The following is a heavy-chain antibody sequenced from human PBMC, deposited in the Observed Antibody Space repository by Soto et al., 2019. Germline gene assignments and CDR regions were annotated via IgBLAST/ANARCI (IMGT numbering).Heavy chain of an antibody. Sequence: SETLSLTCTASGGSISSYYWSWIRQPPGKGLEWIGYIYYSGSTNYNPSLKSRVTISVDTSKNQFSLKLSSVTAADTAVYYCARASYYGSGRHYGMDVWGQWNTVT. CDR2: IYYSGST. J-gene: IGHJ6*02. D-gene: IGHD3-10*01. V-gene: IGHV4-59*01. CDR3: ARASYYGSGRHYGMDV. CDR1: GGSISSYY.